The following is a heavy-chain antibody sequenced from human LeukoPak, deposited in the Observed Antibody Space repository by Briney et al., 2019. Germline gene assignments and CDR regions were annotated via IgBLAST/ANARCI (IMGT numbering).Heavy chain of an antibody. Sequence: GGSLRLSCAASGFTFSSYGMHWVRQAPGKGLEWVAFIRYDGSNKYYADSVKGRFTISRDNSKNTLYLQMNSLRAEDTAVYYCAKDPTMIVVPSGGFDYWGQGTLVTVSP. CDR1: GFTFSSYG. CDR2: IRYDGSNK. CDR3: AKDPTMIVVPSGGFDY. J-gene: IGHJ4*02. D-gene: IGHD3-22*01. V-gene: IGHV3-30*02.